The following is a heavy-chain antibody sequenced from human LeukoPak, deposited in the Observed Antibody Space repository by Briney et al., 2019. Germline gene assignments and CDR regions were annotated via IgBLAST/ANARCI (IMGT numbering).Heavy chain of an antibody. D-gene: IGHD3-10*01. CDR3: ASTILWFGEPGAFDI. Sequence: SETLSLTCTVSGGSISSYYWSWIRQPAGKGLEWIGRIYTSGSTNYNPSLKSRVTMSVDTSKNQFSLKLSSVTAADTAVYYCASTILWFGEPGAFDIWGQGTMATVSS. V-gene: IGHV4-4*07. CDR2: IYTSGST. CDR1: GGSISSYY. J-gene: IGHJ3*02.